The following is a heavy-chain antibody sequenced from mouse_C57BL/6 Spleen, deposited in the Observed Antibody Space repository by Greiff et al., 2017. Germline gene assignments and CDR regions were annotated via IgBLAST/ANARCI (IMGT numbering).Heavy chain of an antibody. D-gene: IGHD1-1*01. CDR2: IDPSDSYT. V-gene: IGHV1-50*01. CDR3: ARDYGRD. J-gene: IGHJ2*01. Sequence: QVQLQQPGAELVEPGASVKLSCKASGYTFTSYWMQWVKQRPGQGLEWIGEIDPSDSYTNYNQKFKGKATLTVDTSSSTAYMQLSSLTSEDSAVYYCARDYGRDWGQGTTLTVSS. CDR1: GYTFTSYW.